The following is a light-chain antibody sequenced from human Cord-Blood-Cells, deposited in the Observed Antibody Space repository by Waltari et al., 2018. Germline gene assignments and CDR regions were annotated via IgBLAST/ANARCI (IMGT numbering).Light chain of an antibody. CDR2: LGA. Sequence: DIVMTQSPLSLPVTPGEPASISCRSSKSLLHSNGYNYLDWYLQKPGQSPQLLIYLGANRASGVPDRFSGSGSGTDFTLKISRVEAEDVGVYYCMQALQTPPFTFGPGTKVEIK. CDR1: KSLLHSNGYNY. J-gene: IGKJ3*01. V-gene: IGKV2-28*01. CDR3: MQALQTPPFT.